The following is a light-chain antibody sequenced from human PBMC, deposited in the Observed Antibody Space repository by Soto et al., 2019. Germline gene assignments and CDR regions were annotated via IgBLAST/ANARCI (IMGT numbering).Light chain of an antibody. CDR1: SSDVGGYNY. CDR2: EVS. Sequence: QSALTQPASVSGFPGQSITISCTGTSSDVGGYNYVSWYEQHPGKAPKLMIYEVSNRPSGVSSRFSGSKSGNTASLTISGLQAEDEADYYCSSYTSSSTLDVFGTGTKVTVL. J-gene: IGLJ1*01. CDR3: SSYTSSSTLDV. V-gene: IGLV2-14*01.